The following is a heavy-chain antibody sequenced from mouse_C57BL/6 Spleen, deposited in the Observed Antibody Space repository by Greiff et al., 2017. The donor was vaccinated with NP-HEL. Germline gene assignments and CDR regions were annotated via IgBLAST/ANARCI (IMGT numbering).Heavy chain of an antibody. Sequence: EVKLMESGGGLVKPGGSLKLSCAASGFTFSSYAMSWVRQTPEKRLEWVATISDGGSYTYYPDNVKGRFTISRDNAKNNLYLQMSHLKSEDTAMYYCARGGDGYYYAMDYWGQGTSVTVSS. CDR3: ARGGDGYYYAMDY. CDR1: GFTFSSYA. D-gene: IGHD2-3*01. CDR2: ISDGGSYT. V-gene: IGHV5-4*03. J-gene: IGHJ4*01.